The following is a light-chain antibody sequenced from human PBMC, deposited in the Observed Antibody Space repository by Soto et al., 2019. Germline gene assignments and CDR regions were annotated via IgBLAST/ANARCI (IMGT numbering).Light chain of an antibody. CDR1: SSDVGGYNY. Sequence: QSGLTQPASVAGSPGQSITISCTGTSSDVGGYNYVSWYQQHPGKAPKLMIYDVSNRPSGVSNRFSGSKSGNTASLTISGLQAEDEADYYCRSYTSSSTLVFGTGTKVTVL. CDR3: RSYTSSSTLV. V-gene: IGLV2-14*01. CDR2: DVS. J-gene: IGLJ1*01.